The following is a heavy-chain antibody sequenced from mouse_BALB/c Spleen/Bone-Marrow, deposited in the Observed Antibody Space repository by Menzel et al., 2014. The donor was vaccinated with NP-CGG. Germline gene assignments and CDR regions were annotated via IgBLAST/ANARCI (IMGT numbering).Heavy chain of an antibody. V-gene: IGHV1-9*01. J-gene: IGHJ4*01. D-gene: IGHD2-3*01. CDR3: ARTADGYYYAMDY. CDR2: ILPGSGSS. CDR1: GYTFSNYW. Sequence: QVQLKESGAELMKPGDSVKISCKATGYTFSNYWIEWIKQRPGHGLEWIGEILPGSGSSNYNEKLKGKATFTADTSSNTAYMQLSSLTSEDSAVYYCARTADGYYYAMDYWGQGTSVTVSS.